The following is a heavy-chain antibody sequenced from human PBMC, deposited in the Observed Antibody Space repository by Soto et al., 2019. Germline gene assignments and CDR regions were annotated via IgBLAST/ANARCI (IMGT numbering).Heavy chain of an antibody. CDR1: GFAVRRNY. V-gene: IGHV3-53*04. J-gene: IGHJ6*04. CDR2: IYSGGDT. CDR3: ARKTDSIPSGGDV. Sequence: HPGGSLRLSCTASGFAVRRNYMTWVRQAPGKGLEWVSLIYSGGDTAYADSVKGRFTISRHTSQNTLYLQMNSLRAEDTAVYYCARKTDSIPSGGDVWGKGTAVTVSS. D-gene: IGHD3-10*01.